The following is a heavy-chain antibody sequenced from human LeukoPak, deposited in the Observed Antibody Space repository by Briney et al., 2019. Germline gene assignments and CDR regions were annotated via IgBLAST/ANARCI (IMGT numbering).Heavy chain of an antibody. V-gene: IGHV4-30-4*01. Sequence: PSQTLSLTCTVSGGSISSYYWSWIRQPPGKGLEWIGYIYYSGSTYYNPSLKSRVTISVDTSKNQFSLKLSSVTAADTAVYYCARDVGIVGAEGEGNWGQGTLVTVSS. D-gene: IGHD1-26*01. CDR1: GGSISSYY. CDR2: IYYSGST. J-gene: IGHJ4*02. CDR3: ARDVGIVGAEGEGN.